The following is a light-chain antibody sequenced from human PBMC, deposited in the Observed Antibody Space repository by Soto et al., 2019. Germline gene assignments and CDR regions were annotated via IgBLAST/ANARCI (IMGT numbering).Light chain of an antibody. J-gene: IGKJ1*01. CDR1: QSVDNY. CDR3: QYYGTSPKP. CDR2: GAS. Sequence: EIVLTQSPATLSLSPGERATLSCRASQSVDNYLAWYHQKPGQAPRLLILGASSRATGIPDRFSGSGSGTDFTLTISRLEPEDFAVYYCQYYGTSPKPFGQGTKVDIK. V-gene: IGKV3-20*01.